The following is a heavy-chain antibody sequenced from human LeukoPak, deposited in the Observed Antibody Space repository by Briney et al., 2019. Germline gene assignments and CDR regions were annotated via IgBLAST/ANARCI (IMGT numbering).Heavy chain of an antibody. D-gene: IGHD1-14*01. V-gene: IGHV7-4-1*02. J-gene: IGHJ4*02. CDR1: GYPFSAHF. CDR3: VSGTPTPGMDY. CDR2: IDTTTGNP. Sequence: ASVSVSCKASGYPFSAHFLNCVRQAPGRGLEWMGNIDTTTGNPRYAQDFTGRFVFSLDTSVSTAYLQITSLKADDTAAYYCVSGTPTPGMDYWGQGTQVTVSS.